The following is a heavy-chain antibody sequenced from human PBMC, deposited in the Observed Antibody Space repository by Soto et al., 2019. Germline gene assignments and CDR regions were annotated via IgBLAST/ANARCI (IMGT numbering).Heavy chain of an antibody. D-gene: IGHD3-3*01. J-gene: IGHJ6*02. Sequence: SVKVSCKASGGTFSSYAISWVRQAPGQGLEWMGGIIPIFGTANYAQKFQGRVAITADKSTSTAYMELSSLRSEDTAVYYCARSHQITIFGVVIPVDYYYGMDVWGQGTTVTVSS. CDR1: GGTFSSYA. CDR2: IIPIFGTA. V-gene: IGHV1-69*06. CDR3: ARSHQITIFGVVIPVDYYYGMDV.